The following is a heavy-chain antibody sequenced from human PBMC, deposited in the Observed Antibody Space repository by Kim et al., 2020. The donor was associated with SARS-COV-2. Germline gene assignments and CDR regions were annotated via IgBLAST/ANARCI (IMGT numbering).Heavy chain of an antibody. CDR3: ARDGDLYSSGKDAFDI. Sequence: GGSLRLSCAASGFTFSSYWMTWVRQAPGKGLEWVANIKQDGNQKYYVDSVKGRFTISRDNAKNSLYLQMNSLRAEDTAVYYCARDGDLYSSGKDAFDIWGQGRLFSVSS. CDR2: IKQDGNQK. V-gene: IGHV3-7*01. D-gene: IGHD6-19*01. CDR1: GFTFSSYW. J-gene: IGHJ3*02.